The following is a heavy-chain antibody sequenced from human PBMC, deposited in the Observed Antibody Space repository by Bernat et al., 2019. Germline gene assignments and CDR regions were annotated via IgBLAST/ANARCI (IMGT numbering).Heavy chain of an antibody. Sequence: QLQLQESGPGLVKPSETLSLTCTVSGGSISSSSYYWGWIRQPPGKGLEWIGSIYYSGSTYYNPSLKSRVTISVDTSKNQFSLKLSSVTAADTAVYYCATRVADNIFDYWGQGTLVTVSS. V-gene: IGHV4-39*01. CDR3: ATRVADNIFDY. CDR2: IYYSGST. D-gene: IGHD2-15*01. J-gene: IGHJ4*02. CDR1: GGSISSSSYY.